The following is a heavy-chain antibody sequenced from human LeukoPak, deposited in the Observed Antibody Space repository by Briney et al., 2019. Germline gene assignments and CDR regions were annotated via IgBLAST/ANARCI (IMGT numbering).Heavy chain of an antibody. Sequence: ASVKVSCKASGYTFTSYYLHWVRQAPGQGLEWMGIINPRGGSTTYAQNFQGRVTMPRDTSTSTAYMALSSLRSDDTAVYYCARVEDHPAHYYYAMDVWGQGTTVTVSS. D-gene: IGHD2-2*01. V-gene: IGHV1-46*01. CDR1: GYTFTSYY. J-gene: IGHJ6*02. CDR2: INPRGGST. CDR3: ARVEDHPAHYYYAMDV.